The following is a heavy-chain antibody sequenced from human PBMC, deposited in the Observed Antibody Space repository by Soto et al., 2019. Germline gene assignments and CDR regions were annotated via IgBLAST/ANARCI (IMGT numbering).Heavy chain of an antibody. D-gene: IGHD3-10*01. CDR3: AKDLVAAFTMVRGAMDY. J-gene: IGHJ4*02. Sequence: QVQLVESGGGVVQPGRSLRLSCAASGFTFSSYGMHWVRQAPGKGLEWVAVISYDGSNKYYADSVKGRFTTSRDNSKTTLYLQMNSLKGEDTAVYYCAKDLVAAFTMVRGAMDYWGQGTPVSVSS. CDR1: GFTFSSYG. V-gene: IGHV3-30*18. CDR2: ISYDGSNK.